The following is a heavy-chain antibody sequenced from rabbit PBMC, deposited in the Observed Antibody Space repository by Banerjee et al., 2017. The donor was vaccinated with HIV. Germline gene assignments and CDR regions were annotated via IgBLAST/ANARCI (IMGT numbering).Heavy chain of an antibody. CDR2: INSGSGGA. CDR3: ARDLSSSGWSDFAL. V-gene: IGHV1S43*01. J-gene: IGHJ4*01. Sequence: QSLEESGGDLVKPGASLTLTCKASGVDFSSNYWICWVRQAPGKGLEWIGCINSGSGGAYYASWAKGRFSISRSTSLNTVTLQMTSLTAADTATYFCARDLSSSGWSDFALWGQGTLVTVS. D-gene: IGHD4-1*01. CDR1: GVDFSSNYW.